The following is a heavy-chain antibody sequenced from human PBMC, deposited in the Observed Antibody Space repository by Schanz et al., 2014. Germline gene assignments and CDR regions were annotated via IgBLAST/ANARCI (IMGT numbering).Heavy chain of an antibody. V-gene: IGHV3-7*01. CDR1: GFTFSDYG. CDR3: ARDKGGYYPFDY. D-gene: IGHD3-3*01. Sequence: EVQVVESGGGLVQPGGSLRLSCAASGFTFSDYGMSWVRQAPGKGLEWVANIKQDESERSYVDSVKGRFTISRDNAKNSLYLQMNSLRAEDTAVYYCARDKGGYYPFDYWGQGTLVTVSS. J-gene: IGHJ4*02. CDR2: IKQDESER.